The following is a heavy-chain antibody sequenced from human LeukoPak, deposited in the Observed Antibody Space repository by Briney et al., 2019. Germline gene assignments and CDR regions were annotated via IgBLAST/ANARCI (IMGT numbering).Heavy chain of an antibody. Sequence: PGGSLRLSCAASGFTFSSYEMNWVRQAPGKGLEWVSYITGSGNTIYYADSVKGRFTISRDNAKNSLYLQMNSLRAEDTAVYYSGAGYYGSGIDYWGQGTLVTVSS. CDR1: GFTFSSYE. V-gene: IGHV3-48*03. J-gene: IGHJ4*02. CDR2: ITGSGNTI. CDR3: GAGYYGSGIDY. D-gene: IGHD3-10*01.